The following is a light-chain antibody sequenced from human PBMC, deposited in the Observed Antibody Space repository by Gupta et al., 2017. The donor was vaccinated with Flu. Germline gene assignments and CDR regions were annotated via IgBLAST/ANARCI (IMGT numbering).Light chain of an antibody. V-gene: IGLV3-21*02. CDR2: DYT. CDR3: HVWDTYSDHLGV. CDR1: NIGQKS. Sequence: SYVVTQPPSVSVAPGQAASITWGGNNIGQKSLHWFQQKPGQAPVLVVYDYTDRPSGIPERFSGSKSGNTATLTISRVEAGDEADYYCHVWDTYSDHLGVFGGGTRLTVL. J-gene: IGLJ2*01.